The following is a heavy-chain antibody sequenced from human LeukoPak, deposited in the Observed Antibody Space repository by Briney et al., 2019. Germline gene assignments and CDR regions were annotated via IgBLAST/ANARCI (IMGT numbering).Heavy chain of an antibody. D-gene: IGHD2-2*01. Sequence: GGSLRLSCEPSGFSFSNHWMSWVRQAPGNGREWVANMKQDGSEKYYVDCVKGRFTISKDNAKKSLYLQMNSLRAEDTAVYHCTRDDIVVPGASDYWGQGTLVTVSS. CDR3: TRDDIVVPGASDY. CDR1: GFSFSNHW. V-gene: IGHV3-7*01. CDR2: MKQDGSEK. J-gene: IGHJ4*02.